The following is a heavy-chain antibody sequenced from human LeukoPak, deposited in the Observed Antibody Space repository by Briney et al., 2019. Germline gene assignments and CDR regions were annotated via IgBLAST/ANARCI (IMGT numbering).Heavy chain of an antibody. D-gene: IGHD4-11*01. J-gene: IGHJ4*02. V-gene: IGHV3-66*01. CDR1: RFTFSSYA. CDR3: ARDRFDYSFDY. CDR2: IYSGGST. Sequence: GGSLRLSCATSRFTFSSYAVSWVRQAPGKGLEWVSVIYSGGSTYYADSVKGRFTISRDNSKNTLYLQMNSLRAEDTAVYYCARDRFDYSFDYWGQGTLVTVSS.